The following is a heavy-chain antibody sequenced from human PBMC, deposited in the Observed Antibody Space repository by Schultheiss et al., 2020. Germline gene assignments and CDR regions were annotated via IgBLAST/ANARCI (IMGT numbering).Heavy chain of an antibody. CDR2: IYSGGTT. CDR1: GFTVSSKY. J-gene: IGHJ6*02. D-gene: IGHD1-26*01. Sequence: GGSLRLSCAASGFTVSSKYMTWVRQAPGKGLECVSIIYSGGTTRYADSVKGRFTISRDNSKNTLDLQMNNLRAEDTAVYYCAREFSGSYGDSFDVWGQGTTVTVSS. CDR3: AREFSGSYGDSFDV. V-gene: IGHV3-53*01.